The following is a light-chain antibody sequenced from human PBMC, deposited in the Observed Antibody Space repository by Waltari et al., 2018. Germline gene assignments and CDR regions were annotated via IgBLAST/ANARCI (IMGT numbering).Light chain of an antibody. V-gene: IGLV2-23*01. CDR2: DDT. Sequence: QSALTQPASVSGSPGQSITISRTGTRRSVGNYNLVSWYQQYPGKAPKFMIYDDTRRPSGVSDRFSGSKSGNTASLTISGVQAEDEADYYCCSYAGSYTWVFGGGTKLTVL. J-gene: IGLJ3*02. CDR3: CSYAGSYTWV. CDR1: RRSVGNYNL.